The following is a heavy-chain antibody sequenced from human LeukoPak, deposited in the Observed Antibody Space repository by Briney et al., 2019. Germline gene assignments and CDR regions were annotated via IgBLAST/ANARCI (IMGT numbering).Heavy chain of an antibody. V-gene: IGHV4-61*08. CDR1: GGSISSGGYS. D-gene: IGHD3-22*01. J-gene: IGHJ6*03. CDR3: ARYYYDSSGTNYFYYMDV. CDR2: IYHSGST. Sequence: PSETLSLTCAVSGGSISSGGYSWSWIRQPPGKRLEWIGYIYHSGSTNYNPSLKSRVTISADTSKNQFSLKLSSVTAADTAVYYCARYYYDSSGTNYFYYMDVWGKGTTVTISS.